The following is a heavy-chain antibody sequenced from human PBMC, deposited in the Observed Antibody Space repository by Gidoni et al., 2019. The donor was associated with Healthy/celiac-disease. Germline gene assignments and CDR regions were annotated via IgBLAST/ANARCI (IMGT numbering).Heavy chain of an antibody. CDR1: GFTFSSYG. D-gene: IGHD3-16*01. CDR2: IWYDGSNK. J-gene: IGHJ4*02. V-gene: IGHV3-33*01. CDR3: ARDGGHLAHFDY. Sequence: QVQLVESGGGVVQPGRSLRLSCAASGFTFSSYGMHWVRQAPGKGLEWVAVIWYDGSNKYYADSVKGRFTISRDNSKNTLYLQMNSLRAEDTAVYYCARDGGHLAHFDYWGQGTLVTVSS.